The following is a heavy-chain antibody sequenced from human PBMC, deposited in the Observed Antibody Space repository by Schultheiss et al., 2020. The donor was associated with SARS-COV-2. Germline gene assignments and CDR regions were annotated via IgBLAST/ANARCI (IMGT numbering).Heavy chain of an antibody. CDR1: GFTFDDYG. CDR2: INWNGGST. Sequence: GESLKISCAASGFTFDDYGMSWVRQAPGKGLEWVSGINWNGGSTGYADSVKGRFTISRDNSNNTLYLHMNSLRAEDTAVYYCARQTTVTANWFDPWGQGTLVTVSS. D-gene: IGHD4-11*01. V-gene: IGHV3-20*04. J-gene: IGHJ5*02. CDR3: ARQTTVTANWFDP.